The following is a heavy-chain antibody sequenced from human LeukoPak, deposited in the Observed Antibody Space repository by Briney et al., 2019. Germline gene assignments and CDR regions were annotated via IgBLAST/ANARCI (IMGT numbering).Heavy chain of an antibody. CDR1: GVSISSYY. V-gene: IGHV4-59*08. Sequence: SETLSLTCTVSGVSISSYYWSWIRQPPGKGLEWIGYIYYSGSTNYNPSLKSRVTISVDTSKNQFSLKLSSVTAADTAVYYCARHAPTWLPLDYWGQGTLVTVSS. D-gene: IGHD3-22*01. CDR3: ARHAPTWLPLDY. CDR2: IYYSGST. J-gene: IGHJ4*02.